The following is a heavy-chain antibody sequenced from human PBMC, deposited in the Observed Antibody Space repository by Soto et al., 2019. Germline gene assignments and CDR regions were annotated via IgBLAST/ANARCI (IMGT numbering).Heavy chain of an antibody. CDR3: ASSGYMDY. CDR2: INHSGST. Sequence: SETLSLTCAVYGGSFSGYYWSWIRQPPGKGLEWIGEINHSGSTNYNPSLKSRVTISVDTSKNQFSLKLSSVTAADTAVYYCASSGYMDYWGQGTLVTGSS. J-gene: IGHJ4*02. V-gene: IGHV4-34*01. D-gene: IGHD3-22*01. CDR1: GGSFSGYY.